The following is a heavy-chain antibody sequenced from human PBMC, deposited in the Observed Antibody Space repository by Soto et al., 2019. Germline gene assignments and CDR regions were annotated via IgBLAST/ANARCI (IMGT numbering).Heavy chain of an antibody. CDR2: IYYSGST. V-gene: IGHV4-59*01. CDR3: AREGAYYYYMDV. CDR1: GGSISSYY. D-gene: IGHD3-16*01. Sequence: SETLSLTCTVSGGSISSYYWSWIRQPPGKGLEWIGYIYYSGSTNYNPSLKSRVTISVDTSKNQFSLKLSSVTAADTAVYYCAREGAYYYYMDVWGKGTTVTVSS. J-gene: IGHJ6*03.